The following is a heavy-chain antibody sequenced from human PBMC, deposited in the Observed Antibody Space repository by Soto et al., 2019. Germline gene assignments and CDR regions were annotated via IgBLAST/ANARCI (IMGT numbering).Heavy chain of an antibody. Sequence: PGGSLRLSCAASGFTFSNAWMNWVRQAPGRGLEWISYITDSSNTIQYADSVKGRFTTSRDNAKNSLYLQMNSLRAEDTAVYYCARDKGSSSWHSFDYWGQGTLVTVSS. D-gene: IGHD2-2*01. CDR1: GFTFSNAW. CDR3: ARDKGSSSWHSFDY. V-gene: IGHV3-48*01. J-gene: IGHJ4*02. CDR2: ITDSSNTI.